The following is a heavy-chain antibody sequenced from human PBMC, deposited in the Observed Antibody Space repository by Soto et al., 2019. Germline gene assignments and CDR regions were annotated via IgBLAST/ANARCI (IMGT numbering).Heavy chain of an antibody. CDR1: GFSFSSFA. Sequence: EVQLLESGGTLVQPGESLRLSCEVSGFSFSSFAMNWVRQAPGEGLEWVSSIRGTATSYADSVKGRFTISRDNSKNTVFLQMIPLGGEDTAVNFWAECAGVEATAGGWCNWFDPWGQGTLVIVSS. CDR3: AECAGVEATAGGWCNWFDP. J-gene: IGHJ5*02. D-gene: IGHD2-21*01. CDR2: IRGTAT. V-gene: IGHV3-23*01.